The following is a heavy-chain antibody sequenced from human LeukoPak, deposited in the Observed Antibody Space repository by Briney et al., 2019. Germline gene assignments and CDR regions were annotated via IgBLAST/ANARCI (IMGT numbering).Heavy chain of an antibody. D-gene: IGHD6-13*01. CDR3: AHSLIAAAGMHYYYGMDV. CDR1: GYSFTSYW. V-gene: IGHV5-10-1*01. Sequence: GESLKISRKGSGYSFTSYWISWVRQMPGKGLEWMGRIDPSDSYTNYSPSFQGHVTISADKSISTAYLQWSSLKASDTAVYYCAHSLIAAAGMHYYYGMDVWGQGTTVTVSS. CDR2: IDPSDSYT. J-gene: IGHJ6*02.